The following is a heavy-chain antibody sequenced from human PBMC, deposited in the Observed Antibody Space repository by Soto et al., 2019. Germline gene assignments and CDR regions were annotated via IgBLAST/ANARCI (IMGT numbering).Heavy chain of an antibody. CDR3: ARDSGPAGGGACDI. CDR2: VDVGGGST. J-gene: IGHJ3*02. D-gene: IGHD6-25*01. V-gene: IGHV3-23*01. Sequence: EVQLLESGGGLVQPGGSLRLSCAASGFTFSTHAMIWVRQAPGKGLNWVSTVDVGGGSTYYTDSVKGRFTVSSDNSKNTVYLQLNTLRAEDTAIYFCARDSGPAGGGACDIWGQGTMVTVSS. CDR1: GFTFSTHA.